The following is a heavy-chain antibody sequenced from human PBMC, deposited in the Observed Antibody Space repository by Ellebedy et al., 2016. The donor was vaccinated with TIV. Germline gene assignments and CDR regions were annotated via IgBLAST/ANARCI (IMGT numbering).Heavy chain of an antibody. J-gene: IGHJ4*02. D-gene: IGHD5-18*01. Sequence: GESLKISCAASGFTFSMYDMNWVRQAPGKGLEWISYIGSSSSTIYYADSVKGRFTISRDNAKNSLYLQMDSLRDEDTAVYYCARAGIYSYGYSFDYWGQGTLVTVSS. CDR1: GFTFSMYD. CDR3: ARAGIYSYGYSFDY. CDR2: IGSSSSTI. V-gene: IGHV3-48*02.